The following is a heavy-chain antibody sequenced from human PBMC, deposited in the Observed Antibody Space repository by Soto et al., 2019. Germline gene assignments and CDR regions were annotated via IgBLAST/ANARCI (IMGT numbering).Heavy chain of an antibody. V-gene: IGHV3-53*01. CDR2: IYSGGGT. D-gene: IGHD3-22*01. Sequence: GGSLRLSCAASGVTVDSNYMSWVRPAPGKGLEWVSVIYSGGGTYYADSVKGRFTISRDNSKNTLYLQMNNLRAEDTAVYYCASRPSYDSSGYFDAFDIWGQGTMVTVSS. CDR3: ASRPSYDSSGYFDAFDI. J-gene: IGHJ3*02. CDR1: GVTVDSNY.